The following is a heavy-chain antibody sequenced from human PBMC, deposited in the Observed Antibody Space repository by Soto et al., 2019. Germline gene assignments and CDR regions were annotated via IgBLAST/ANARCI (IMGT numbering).Heavy chain of an antibody. J-gene: IGHJ4*02. CDR2: ISGSGGST. D-gene: IGHD1-1*01. V-gene: IGHV3-23*01. CDR3: AADLRTGTTGIFDY. Sequence: GGSLGLSCAASGFTFSSYAMSWVRQAPGKGLEWVSAISGSGGSTYYADSVKGRFTISRDNSKNTLYLQMNSLRSEDTAVYYCAADLRTGTTGIFDYWGQGTLVTVSS. CDR1: GFTFSSYA.